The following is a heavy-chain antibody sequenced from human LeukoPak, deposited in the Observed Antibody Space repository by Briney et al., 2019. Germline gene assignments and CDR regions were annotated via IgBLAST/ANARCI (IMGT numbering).Heavy chain of an antibody. V-gene: IGHV3-53*01. CDR1: GFTVSSNY. Sequence: PGGSLRLSCAASGFTVSSNYMSWVRQAPGKGLEWVSVIYSGGSTYYADSVKGRFTISRDNSKNTLYLQMNSLRAEDTAVYYCARDSVTAIPVYYYYGMDVWGQGTTVTVSS. D-gene: IGHD2-21*02. CDR2: IYSGGST. CDR3: ARDSVTAIPVYYYYGMDV. J-gene: IGHJ6*02.